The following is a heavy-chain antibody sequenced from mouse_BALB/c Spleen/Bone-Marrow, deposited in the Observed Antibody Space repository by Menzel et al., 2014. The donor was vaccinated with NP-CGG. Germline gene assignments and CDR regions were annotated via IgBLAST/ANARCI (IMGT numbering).Heavy chain of an antibody. V-gene: IGHV1-18*01. CDR3: ARDYYGSSYGFAY. J-gene: IGHJ3*01. CDR1: GYSFTGYT. CDR2: INPYNGGT. Sequence: DVQLVESGPELVKPGASMKISCKASGYSFTGYTMNWVKQSHGKNLEWIGLINPYNGGTSYNQKFKGKATLTVDKSSSTAYMELLSLTSEDSAVYYCARDYYGSSYGFAYWGQGTLVTVSA. D-gene: IGHD1-1*01.